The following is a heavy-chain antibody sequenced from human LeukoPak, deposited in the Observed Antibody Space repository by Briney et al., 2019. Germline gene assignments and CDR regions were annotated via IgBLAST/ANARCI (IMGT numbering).Heavy chain of an antibody. CDR2: ISGSGDST. D-gene: IGHD3-22*01. V-gene: IGHV3-23*01. CDR3: ANRNYYNSSGYWYYFDY. CDR1: GFTFSSYA. J-gene: IGHJ4*02. Sequence: GGSLRLSCAASGFTFSSYAMSWVRQAPGKGLEWVSTISGSGDSTYYADSVKGRFTISRDNSKNTLYLQMNSLRAEDTAVYYCANRNYYNSSGYWYYFDYWGQGTLVTVSS.